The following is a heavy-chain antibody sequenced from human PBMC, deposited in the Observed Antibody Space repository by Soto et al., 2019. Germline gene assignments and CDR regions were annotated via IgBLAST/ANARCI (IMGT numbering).Heavy chain of an antibody. Sequence: GGSLRLSCEGSGFTFSGHYMDWVRQAPGKGLEWLGRIRNKPNGHTTAYAASVKGRFTISRDDSKNLVYLQMNSLKSEDTALYYCSTTVITAPLFEYWGQGTLVTVSS. D-gene: IGHD2-21*02. CDR3: STTVITAPLFEY. CDR1: GFTFSGHY. CDR2: IRNKPNGHTT. V-gene: IGHV3-72*01. J-gene: IGHJ4*02.